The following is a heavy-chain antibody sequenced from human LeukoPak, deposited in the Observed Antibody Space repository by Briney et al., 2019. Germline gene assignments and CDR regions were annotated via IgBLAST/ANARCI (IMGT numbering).Heavy chain of an antibody. CDR2: ISAYNGNT. CDR1: GYTFTSYG. D-gene: IGHD6-6*01. CDR3: ARAGGSSSSYYYYYMDV. V-gene: IGHV1-18*01. J-gene: IGHJ6*03. Sequence: GASVKVSFTASGYTFTSYGISWVRQAPGQGLEWMGWISAYNGNTNYAQKLQGRVTMTTDTSTSTAYMELRSLRSDDTAVYYCARAGGSSSSYYYYYMDVWGKGTTVTVSS.